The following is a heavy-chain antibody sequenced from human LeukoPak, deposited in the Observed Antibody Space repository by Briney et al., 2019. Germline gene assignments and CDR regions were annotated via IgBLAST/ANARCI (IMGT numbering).Heavy chain of an antibody. Sequence: PGGSLRLSCAASGFTFSSYAMSWVRQAPGKGLEWVANINQDGSEKSYVDSVEGRFTISRDNAKKSLYLHVNSLRAEDTAVYYCARDIYGGHDYWGQGTLLIVSS. V-gene: IGHV3-7*04. J-gene: IGHJ4*02. D-gene: IGHD2-21*01. CDR1: GFTFSSYA. CDR2: INQDGSEK. CDR3: ARDIYGGHDY.